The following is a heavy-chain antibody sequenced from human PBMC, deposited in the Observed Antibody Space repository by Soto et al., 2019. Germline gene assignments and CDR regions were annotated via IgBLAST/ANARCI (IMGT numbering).Heavy chain of an antibody. D-gene: IGHD3-10*01. J-gene: IGHJ3*02. CDR3: GRFGGGATAFDI. Sequence: SETLSLTCTVSVGSFSSGSYYWSWIRRPPGKGLEWIGYIYYSGSTNYNPSLKRRVTISVDTAKNQFSLKLSSVTAADTAVYYCGRFGGGATAFDIWGQGTMVTVSS. CDR1: VGSFSSGSYY. CDR2: IYYSGST. V-gene: IGHV4-61*01.